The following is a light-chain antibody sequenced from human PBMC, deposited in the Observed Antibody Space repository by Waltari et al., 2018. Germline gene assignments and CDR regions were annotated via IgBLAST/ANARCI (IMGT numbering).Light chain of an antibody. V-gene: IGLV3-27*01. CDR1: VLAKKY. Sequence: SYELTQPSSVSVSAGQTARTTCSGDVLAKKYARWFQQKPGQAPLVGIYKESERPSRIPERFPGSSSGTTVTLTVSGAQVDDEADYYCYSAADNSLVFGGGTKLTVL. CDR2: KES. CDR3: YSAADNSLV. J-gene: IGLJ2*01.